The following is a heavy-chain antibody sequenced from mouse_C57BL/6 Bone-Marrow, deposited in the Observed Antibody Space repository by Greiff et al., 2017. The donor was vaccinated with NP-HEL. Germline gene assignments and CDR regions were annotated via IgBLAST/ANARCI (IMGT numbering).Heavy chain of an antibody. J-gene: IGHJ2*01. CDR3: ARIPTVVPFYFDY. D-gene: IGHD1-1*01. V-gene: IGHV1-81*01. CDR1: GYTFTSYG. Sequence: QVQLKQSGAELARPGASVKLSCKASGYTFTSYGISWVKQRTGQGLEWIGEIYPRSGNTYYNEKFKGKATLTADKSSSTAYMELRSLTSEDSAVYFCARIPTVVPFYFDYWGQGTTLTVSS. CDR2: IYPRSGNT.